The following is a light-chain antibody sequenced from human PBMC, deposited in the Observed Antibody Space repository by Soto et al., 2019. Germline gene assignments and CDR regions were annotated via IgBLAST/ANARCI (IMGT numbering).Light chain of an antibody. V-gene: IGLV7-46*01. CDR3: LLHYNGARV. CDR1: TGAVTSGHS. Sequence: QAVVTQEPSLTVSPGGTVILTCGSSTGAVTSGHSPYWFQQKPGQAPRTLIYDTTNKHSWTPARFSGSLLGGKGALTLSGAQPDDEADYYWLLHYNGARVFGGGTQLTVL. CDR2: DTT. J-gene: IGLJ7*01.